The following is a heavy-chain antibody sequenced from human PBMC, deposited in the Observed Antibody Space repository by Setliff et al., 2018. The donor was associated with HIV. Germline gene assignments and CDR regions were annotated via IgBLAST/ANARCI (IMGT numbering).Heavy chain of an antibody. D-gene: IGHD2-2*01. Sequence: PSETLSLTCTVSGGSISSGYYYWIWIRQHPGKGLEWIGYIYYSGNPFYNPSLRSRVTISLDTSKNQFSLKLSSVTAADTAVYYCARGFDYAQRPPLYYFDYWGQGTLVTVS. V-gene: IGHV4-31*03. CDR3: ARGFDYAQRPPLYYFDY. CDR1: GGSISSGYYY. J-gene: IGHJ4*02. CDR2: IYYSGNP.